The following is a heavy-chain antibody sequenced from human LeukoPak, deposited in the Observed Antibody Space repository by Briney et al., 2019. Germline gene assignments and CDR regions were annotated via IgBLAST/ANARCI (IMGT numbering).Heavy chain of an antibody. CDR2: IYYSGST. Sequence: SETLSLTCTVSGGSISIYYWSWIRQPPGKGLEWIGYIYYSGSTNYNPSLKSRVTISVDTSKNQFSLKLSSVTAADTAVYYCGRHEAAAGSFDYWGQGTLVTVSS. J-gene: IGHJ4*02. V-gene: IGHV4-59*08. CDR3: GRHEAAAGSFDY. CDR1: GGSISIYY. D-gene: IGHD6-13*01.